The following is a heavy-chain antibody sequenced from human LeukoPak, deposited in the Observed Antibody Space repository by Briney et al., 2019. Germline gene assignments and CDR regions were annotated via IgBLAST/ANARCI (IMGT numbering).Heavy chain of an antibody. J-gene: IGHJ4*02. CDR3: ARDGADYGEGDY. CDR1: GGSISSGGYY. Sequence: PSETLSLTCTVSGGSISSGGYYWSWVRQHPGKGLEWIGYIYYSGSTYYNPSLKSRVTISVDTSKNQFSLKLSSVTAADTAVYYCARDGADYGEGDYWGQGTLVTVSS. V-gene: IGHV4-31*03. CDR2: IYYSGST. D-gene: IGHD4-17*01.